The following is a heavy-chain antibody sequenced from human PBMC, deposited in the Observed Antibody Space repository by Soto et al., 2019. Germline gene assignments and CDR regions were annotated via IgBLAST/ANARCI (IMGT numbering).Heavy chain of an antibody. V-gene: IGHV4-39*01. CDR2: IYYSGST. CDR1: GGSISSSRYF. J-gene: IGHJ5*02. D-gene: IGHD2-21*02. Sequence: QLQLQESGPGLVKPSETLSLTCRVSGGSISSSRYFWGWIRQPPGKGLEWIGSIYYSGSTYYNPSLKSRVTVSVDTSKNQFSLKLSSVTAADTAVYYCARHPSDFWFDPWGQGTLVTVSS. CDR3: ARHPSDFWFDP.